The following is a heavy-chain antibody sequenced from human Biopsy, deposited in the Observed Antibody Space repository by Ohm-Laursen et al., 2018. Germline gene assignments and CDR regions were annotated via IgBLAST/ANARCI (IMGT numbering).Heavy chain of an antibody. J-gene: IGHJ5*02. CDR2: INDSGRT. CDR3: ARGTNYYGSGRNRHWFDP. D-gene: IGHD3-10*01. Sequence: PGTLSLTCGVYGGSFSGYYCSWIRQPPGKGLEWIREINDSGRTNYNPSLRSRVTFSVDTSKNQFSLKLSSVTAADTAVYYCARGTNYYGSGRNRHWFDPWGQGTQVTVSS. V-gene: IGHV4-34*01. CDR1: GGSFSGYY.